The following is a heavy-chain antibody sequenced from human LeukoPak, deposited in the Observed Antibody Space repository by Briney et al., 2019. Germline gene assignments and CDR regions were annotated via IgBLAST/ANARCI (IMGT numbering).Heavy chain of an antibody. J-gene: IGHJ5*02. D-gene: IGHD6-19*01. CDR3: LRDQRPSGWSYNWFDP. CDR2: ISYDGITK. CDR1: GFTFSSYV. V-gene: IGHV3-30*01. Sequence: GRSRRLSCAAAGFTFSSYVMHWVRQAPGKGPEWVAVISYDGITKYYAGPVEGRFTISRDNSKNTLYLQMNSLRPEDTAIYYCLRDQRPSGWSYNWFDPWGQGTLVTVSS.